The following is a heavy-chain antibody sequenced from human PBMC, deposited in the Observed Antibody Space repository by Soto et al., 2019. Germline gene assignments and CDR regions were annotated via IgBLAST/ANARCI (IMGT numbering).Heavy chain of an antibody. D-gene: IGHD6-19*01. CDR3: ARQEVHNSGWYEGWFDP. V-gene: IGHV4-59*08. CDR2: IDKTGST. CDR1: GVSISSYY. Sequence: SETLSLTCTVSGVSISSYYWSWIRQPPGKGLEWIGYIDKTGSTNYGPSLKRRVTISEDTSKNQFSLRLSSVTAADTAVYCCARQEVHNSGWYEGWFDPWGQGTLVTVSS. J-gene: IGHJ5*02.